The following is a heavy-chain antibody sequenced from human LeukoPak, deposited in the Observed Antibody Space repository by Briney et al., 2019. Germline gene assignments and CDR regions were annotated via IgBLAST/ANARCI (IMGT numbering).Heavy chain of an antibody. J-gene: IGHJ4*02. CDR2: IYYSGST. V-gene: IGHV4-59*01. CDR1: GGSISSYY. Sequence: SETLSLTCTVSGGSISSYYWSWIRQPPGKGLEWIGYIYYSGSTNYNPSLKSRVTISVDTSKNQFSLKLSSVTAADTAVYYCAGVNGRSSWTRVDYWGQGTLVTVSS. D-gene: IGHD6-13*01. CDR3: AGVNGRSSWTRVDY.